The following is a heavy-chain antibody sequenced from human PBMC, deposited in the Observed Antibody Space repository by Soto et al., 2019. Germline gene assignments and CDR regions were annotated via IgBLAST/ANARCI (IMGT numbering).Heavy chain of an antibody. CDR2: IYYSGST. CDR1: GGSISSYY. Sequence: QVQLQESGPGLVKPSETLSLTCTVSGGSISSYYWSWIRQPPGKGLEWIGYIYYSGSTNYNPSLTTRVTISVDTSKNQFSLKLSSVTAADTAVYYCARRVYCSSTSCYDAFDIWGQGTMVTVSS. CDR3: ARRVYCSSTSCYDAFDI. V-gene: IGHV4-59*08. D-gene: IGHD2-2*01. J-gene: IGHJ3*02.